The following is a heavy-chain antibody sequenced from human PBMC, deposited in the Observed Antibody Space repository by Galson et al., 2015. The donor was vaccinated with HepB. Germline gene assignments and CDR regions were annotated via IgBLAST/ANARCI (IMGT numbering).Heavy chain of an antibody. Sequence: SLRLSCAASGFTFSTYGMHWVRQAPGKGLEWVAVISYDVSNKYYADSVKGRFTISRDNSKNTLYLQMNSLRAEDTAVYSCAKGGGGYSGYDYFDYWGQGTLVTVSS. CDR1: GFTFSTYG. CDR3: AKGGGGYSGYDYFDY. V-gene: IGHV3-30*18. D-gene: IGHD5-12*01. CDR2: ISYDVSNK. J-gene: IGHJ4*02.